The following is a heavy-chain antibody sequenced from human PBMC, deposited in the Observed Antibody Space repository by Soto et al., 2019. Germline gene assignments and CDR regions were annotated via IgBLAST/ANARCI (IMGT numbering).Heavy chain of an antibody. Sequence: SETLSLTCTVSVGSISSYYWSWIRQPAGKGLEWIGRIYTSGSTNYNPSLKSRVTMSVDTSKNQFSLKLSSVTAADTAVYYCARVFPSDTAMAYYFDYWGRGTLVTVSS. D-gene: IGHD5-18*01. CDR2: IYTSGST. V-gene: IGHV4-4*07. J-gene: IGHJ4*02. CDR1: VGSISSYY. CDR3: ARVFPSDTAMAYYFDY.